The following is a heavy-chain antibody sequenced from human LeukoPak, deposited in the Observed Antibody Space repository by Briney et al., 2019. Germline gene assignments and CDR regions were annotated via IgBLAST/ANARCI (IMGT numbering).Heavy chain of an antibody. D-gene: IGHD5-18*01. CDR1: GGSISSYY. V-gene: IGHV4-59*12. CDR3: ARANNGYSYGVDY. J-gene: IGHJ4*02. CDR2: ISYSGST. Sequence: SETLSLTCTVSGGSISSYYWSWIRQPPGKGLEWIGYISYSGSTNYNPSLKSRVSISVDTSKSQFSLRLSSVTAADTAVYYCARANNGYSYGVDYWGQGALVTVSS.